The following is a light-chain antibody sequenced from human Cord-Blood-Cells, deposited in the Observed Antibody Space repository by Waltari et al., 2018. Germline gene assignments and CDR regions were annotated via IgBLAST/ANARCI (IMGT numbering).Light chain of an antibody. J-gene: IGLJ2*01. CDR2: DDS. Sequence: SYVLTQPPSVSVAPGKTARITCGGNNIGSKSVHWYQKKPGQAPVLVVYDDSDRPSWIPGRYSGSNSGNTATLIISRVEAGDEADYYCQVWDSSSDHVVFGGGTKLTVL. CDR1: NIGSKS. CDR3: QVWDSSSDHVV. V-gene: IGLV3-21*03.